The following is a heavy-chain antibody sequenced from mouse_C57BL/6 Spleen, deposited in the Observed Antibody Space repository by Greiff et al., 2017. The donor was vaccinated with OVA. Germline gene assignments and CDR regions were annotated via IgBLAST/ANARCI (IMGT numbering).Heavy chain of an antibody. J-gene: IGHJ4*01. Sequence: VQLQQSGAELVKPGASVKLSCKASGYTFTSYWMQWVKQRPGPGLEWIGEIDPSDSYTNYNQKFKGKATLTVDTSSSTAYMQLSSLTSEDSAVYYCARRRTGGMDYWGQGTSVTVSS. CDR2: IDPSDSYT. V-gene: IGHV1-50*01. CDR3: ARRRTGGMDY. CDR1: GYTFTSYW.